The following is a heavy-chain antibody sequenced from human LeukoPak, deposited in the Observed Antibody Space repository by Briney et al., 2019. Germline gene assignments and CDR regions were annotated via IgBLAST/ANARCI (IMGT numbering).Heavy chain of an antibody. J-gene: IGHJ4*02. Sequence: GASVKVSCKASGYTFTSYYMHWVRQAPGQGLEGMGIINPSGGSTSYAQKFQGRVTMTRDMSTSTVYMELSSLRSEDTAVYYCARERFGELSHYYFDYWGQGTLVTVSS. CDR3: ARERFGELSHYYFDY. CDR1: GYTFTSYY. CDR2: INPSGGST. V-gene: IGHV1-46*01. D-gene: IGHD3-10*01.